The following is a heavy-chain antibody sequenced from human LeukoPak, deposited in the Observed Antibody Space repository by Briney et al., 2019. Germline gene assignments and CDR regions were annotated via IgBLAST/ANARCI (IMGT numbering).Heavy chain of an antibody. Sequence: PSETLSLTCAVSGDSFSSHYWTWIRQSPGTGLEWIGYISHIGRTNYNPSLKSRVTISIDTSKNQFSLKLRSVTAADTAVYYCARDSYGSGSYSYWGQGTLVTVSS. CDR2: ISHIGRT. V-gene: IGHV4-59*11. J-gene: IGHJ4*02. D-gene: IGHD3-10*01. CDR1: GDSFSSHY. CDR3: ARDSYGSGSYSY.